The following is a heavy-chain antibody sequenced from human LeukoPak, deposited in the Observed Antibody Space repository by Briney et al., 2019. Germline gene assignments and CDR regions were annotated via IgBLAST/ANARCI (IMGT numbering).Heavy chain of an antibody. Sequence: KPSETLSLTCTVSGGSISSYYWSWIRQPPGKGQEWIGYIYYSGSTNYNPSLKSRVTISVDTSKNQFSLKLSSVTAADTAVYYCARWGCSSTSCWFDPWGQGTLVTVSS. J-gene: IGHJ5*02. D-gene: IGHD2-2*01. CDR1: GGSISSYY. CDR3: ARWGCSSTSCWFDP. CDR2: IYYSGST. V-gene: IGHV4-59*01.